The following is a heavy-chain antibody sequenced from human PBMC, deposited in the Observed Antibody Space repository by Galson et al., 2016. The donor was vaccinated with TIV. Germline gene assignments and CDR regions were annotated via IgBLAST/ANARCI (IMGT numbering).Heavy chain of an antibody. CDR3: ARERTPPGPDNDTWFDP. Sequence: ETLSLTCIVSGGSIITKSYYWGWIRQPPGKGLEWIGIVYDNGNAYYNPSLKSRVTISVDTSKNQFSLKLTSVTAADTAVCYCARERTPPGPDNDTWFDPWGHGIMVTVSS. CDR2: VYDNGNA. V-gene: IGHV4-39*07. D-gene: IGHD3-22*01. CDR1: GGSIITKSYY. J-gene: IGHJ5*02.